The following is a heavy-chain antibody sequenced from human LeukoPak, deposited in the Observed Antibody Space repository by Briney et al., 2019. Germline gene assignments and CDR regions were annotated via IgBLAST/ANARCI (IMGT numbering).Heavy chain of an antibody. CDR3: ARGRYSSGWTHYFDY. D-gene: IGHD6-19*01. Sequence: SQTLSLTCAISGDSVSSNSAAWNWIRQSPSRGLEWLGRTYYRSKWYNDYAVSVKSRITISPDTSKNQFSLQLNSVTPEDTAVYYCARGRYSSGWTHYFDYWGQGTLVTVSS. CDR2: TYYRSKWYN. J-gene: IGHJ4*02. V-gene: IGHV6-1*01. CDR1: GDSVSSNSAA.